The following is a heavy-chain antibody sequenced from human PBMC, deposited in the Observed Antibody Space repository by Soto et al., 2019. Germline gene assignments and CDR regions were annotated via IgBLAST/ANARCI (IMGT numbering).Heavy chain of an antibody. D-gene: IGHD5-12*01. Sequence: EVQLLESGGGLVQPGGSLRLSCAASGFTFSIYAMSCVRQAPGKGLEWVSAFSGSGGSPYYADSVKGRFTISRDNSKNTLYLQMNSLRAEDTAVYYCAKTRGSGYDHDAFDIWGQGTMVTVSS. CDR1: GFTFSIYA. V-gene: IGHV3-23*01. J-gene: IGHJ3*02. CDR2: FSGSGGSP. CDR3: AKTRGSGYDHDAFDI.